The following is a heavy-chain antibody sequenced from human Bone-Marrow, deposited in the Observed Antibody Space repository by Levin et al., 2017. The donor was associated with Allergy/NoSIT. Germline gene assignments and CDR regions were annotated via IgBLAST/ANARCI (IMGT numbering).Heavy chain of an antibody. D-gene: IGHD1-14*01. CDR2: INPNSGGT. J-gene: IGHJ6*02. CDR1: GYTFTVYY. CDR3: ARGSPVTPAYYGMDV. Sequence: ASVKVSCKASGYTFTVYYMHWVRQAPGQGLEWMGWINPNSGGTNYAQKFQGWVTMTRDTSISTAYMELSRLRSDDTAVYYCARGSPVTPAYYGMDVWGQGTTVTVSS. V-gene: IGHV1-2*04.